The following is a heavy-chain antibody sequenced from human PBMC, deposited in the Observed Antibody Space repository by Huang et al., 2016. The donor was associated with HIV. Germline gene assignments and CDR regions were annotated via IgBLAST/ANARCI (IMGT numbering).Heavy chain of an antibody. V-gene: IGHV3-30*18. CDR3: AKGGSAAAVLDF. D-gene: IGHD6-13*01. CDR1: GFTFSSYG. Sequence: QVQLVESGGGVVQPGRSLRISCAASGFTFSSYGMHWVRQAPGKGLEWGAVISYEGKTKYYADSVKGRFRISRDNSKTTVYLQLNSLRVEDTAVYYCAKGGSAAAVLDFWGQGTLVTVSS. J-gene: IGHJ4*02. CDR2: ISYEGKTK.